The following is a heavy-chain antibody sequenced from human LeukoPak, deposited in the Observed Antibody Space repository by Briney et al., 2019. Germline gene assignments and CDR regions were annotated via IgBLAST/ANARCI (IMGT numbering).Heavy chain of an antibody. D-gene: IGHD1-1*01. V-gene: IGHV4-39*07. CDR2: IYYSGRT. Sequence: SETLSLTCTVSGGSISSSSYYWGWIRQPPGKGLEWIGSIYYSGRTYYNPSLKSRVTISVDTSKNQFSLKLSSATAADTAVYYCARPVPSRLGWFDPWGQGTLVTVSS. CDR1: GGSISSSSYY. CDR3: ARPVPSRLGWFDP. J-gene: IGHJ5*02.